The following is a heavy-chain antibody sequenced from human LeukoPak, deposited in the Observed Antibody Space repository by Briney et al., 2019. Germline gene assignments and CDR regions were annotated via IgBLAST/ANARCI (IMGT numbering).Heavy chain of an antibody. Sequence: SETLSLTCTVSGGSISSSSYYWSWIRQPPGKGLEWIGYIYYSGSTYYNPSLKSRVTISVDTSKSQFSLKLSSVTAADTAVYYCARGVSYSSSWYAPDAFDIWGQGTMVTVSS. CDR2: IYYSGST. J-gene: IGHJ3*02. D-gene: IGHD6-13*01. V-gene: IGHV4-30-4*01. CDR3: ARGVSYSSSWYAPDAFDI. CDR1: GGSISSSSYY.